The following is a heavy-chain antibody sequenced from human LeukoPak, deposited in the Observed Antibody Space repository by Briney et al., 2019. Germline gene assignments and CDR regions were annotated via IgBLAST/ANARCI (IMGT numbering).Heavy chain of an antibody. CDR1: GDFKEINRLY. J-gene: IGHJ4*02. D-gene: IGHD1-1*01. V-gene: IGHV4-39*07. CDR2: LYYSGST. CDR3: ARCTRWSNSSFDF. Sequence: SEPLSLLYTVSGDFKEINRLYCRRVRQPPGKGLGWIGKLYYSGSTYYNPSRKSQVTTSVDTSKRHFSLKWRSVTAADTAVYYCARCTRWSNSSFDFWGQGTLVTVSS.